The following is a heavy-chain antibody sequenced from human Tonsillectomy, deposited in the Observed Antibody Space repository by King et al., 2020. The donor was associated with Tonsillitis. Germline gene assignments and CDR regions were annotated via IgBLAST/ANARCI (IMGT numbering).Heavy chain of an antibody. CDR1: GFTFTDYA. Sequence: VQLVESGGGLVQPGGSLRLSCVASGFTFTDYAMSWVRQAPGKGLEWVSGISASGGSTNYADSVKGRFLISRDNSKTTQSLQMNSLRVEDTAIYYCATQNAHDLLKHCVLWGQGTLVTVSP. CDR3: ATQNAHDLLKHCVL. D-gene: IGHD3-3*01. V-gene: IGHV3-23*04. J-gene: IGHJ4*02. CDR2: ISASGGST.